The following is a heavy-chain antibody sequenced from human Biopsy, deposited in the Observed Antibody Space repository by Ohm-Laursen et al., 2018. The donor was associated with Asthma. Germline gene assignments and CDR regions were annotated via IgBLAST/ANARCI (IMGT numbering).Heavy chain of an antibody. CDR3: ARGPELDV. J-gene: IGHJ6*02. Sequence: SDTLSLTCTVSGGSINNFYWSWIRQPPGKGLESIGHVYYSGSTNYNPPLKSRVIISIDTYWNRVSLKLTSVTAADTAVYYCARGPELDVWGQGTTVTVSS. CDR2: VYYSGST. CDR1: GGSINNFY. V-gene: IGHV4-59*12.